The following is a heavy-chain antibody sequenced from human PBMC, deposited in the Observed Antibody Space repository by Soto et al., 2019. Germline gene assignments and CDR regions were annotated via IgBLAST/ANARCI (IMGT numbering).Heavy chain of an antibody. D-gene: IGHD2-21*01. CDR3: ARGAYCGGDCVDY. CDR2: INAGNGNT. CDR1: GYTFTSYA. Sequence: QVQLVQSGAEVKKPGASVKVSCKASGYTFTSYAMHWVRQAPGQRLEWMGWINAGNGNTKYSQKFQGRVTITRDTSASTAYMELSSLTSEDTAVYYCARGAYCGGDCVDYWGQGNLVTVSS. J-gene: IGHJ4*02. V-gene: IGHV1-3*01.